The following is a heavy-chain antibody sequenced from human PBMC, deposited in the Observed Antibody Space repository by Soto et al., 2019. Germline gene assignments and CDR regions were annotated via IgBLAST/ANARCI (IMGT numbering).Heavy chain of an antibody. CDR2: IDPSDSYI. CDR3: AGRESGYCSGGTCSVLAY. V-gene: IGHV5-10-1*01. D-gene: IGHD2-15*01. Sequence: PGESLKISCRGSGYTFSNYWITWVRQMPGKGLEWMGRIDPSDSYITYSPSFHGHVTFSVDKSINTAYLQWSSLEASDTAIYYCAGRESGYCSGGTCSVLAYWGQGTQVTVSS. CDR1: GYTFSNYW. J-gene: IGHJ4*02.